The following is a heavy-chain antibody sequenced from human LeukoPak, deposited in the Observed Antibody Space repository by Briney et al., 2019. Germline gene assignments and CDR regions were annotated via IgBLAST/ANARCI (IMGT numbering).Heavy chain of an antibody. CDR2: MINSERT. D-gene: IGHD5-18*01. CDR3: ATIKRGSIFGYFDF. V-gene: IGHV4-59*11. J-gene: IGHJ4*02. Sequence: SETLSLTCTVSGGSFSSHYWSWLRQPPGKGLEWIGYMINSERTKDNPSLNSRATLSADTSKSQFSLRLSSVTAADTAVYYCATIKRGSIFGYFDFWGQGILVTVSS. CDR1: GGSFSSHY.